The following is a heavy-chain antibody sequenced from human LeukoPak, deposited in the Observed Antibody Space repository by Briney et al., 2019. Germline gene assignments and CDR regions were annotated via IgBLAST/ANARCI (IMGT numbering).Heavy chain of an antibody. CDR2: IYIDGST. J-gene: IGHJ4*02. Sequence: GGSLRLSCAASGFSVGSHYMTWVRQAPGQGLECVSVIYIDGSTYYADSVEGRFTISRDNTKNTLYLQMNSLRPEDTAVYYCANLPIYWGQGTLVTVSS. V-gene: IGHV3-66*02. CDR3: ANLPIY. CDR1: GFSVGSHY.